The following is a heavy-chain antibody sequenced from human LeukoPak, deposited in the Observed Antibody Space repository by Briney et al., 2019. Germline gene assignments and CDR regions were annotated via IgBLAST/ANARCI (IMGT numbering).Heavy chain of an antibody. Sequence: GGSLRLSCAASGFTFSSYEMNWVRQAPGKGLEWVSYISSSGSTIYYADSVKGRFTISRDNAKNSLYPQMNSLRAEDTAVYYCARAGNYDFWSGYYYYYMDVWGKGTTVTVSS. CDR2: ISSSGSTI. V-gene: IGHV3-48*03. CDR3: ARAGNYDFWSGYYYYYMDV. D-gene: IGHD3-3*01. J-gene: IGHJ6*03. CDR1: GFTFSSYE.